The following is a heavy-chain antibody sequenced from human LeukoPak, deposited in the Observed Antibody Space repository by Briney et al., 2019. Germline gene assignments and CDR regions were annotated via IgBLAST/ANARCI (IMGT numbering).Heavy chain of an antibody. V-gene: IGHV3-74*01. CDR1: GFTFSSYW. CDR2: INSDGSST. D-gene: IGHD6-13*01. Sequence: GGSLRLSCAASGFTFSSYWMHWVRQAPGKGLVWVSRINSDGSSTSYADSVKGRFTISRDNAKNTLYLQMNSLRAEDTAVYYCARGGSSWYTGAFDIWGQGTMVTVSS. J-gene: IGHJ3*02. CDR3: ARGGSSWYTGAFDI.